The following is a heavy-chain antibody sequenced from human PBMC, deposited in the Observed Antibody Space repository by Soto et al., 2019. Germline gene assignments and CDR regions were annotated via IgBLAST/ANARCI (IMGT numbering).Heavy chain of an antibody. Sequence: SETLSLTCTVSGGSISSSSYYWGWIRQPPGKGLEWIGSIYYSGSTYYNPSLKSRVTISVDTSKNQFSLKLSSVTAADTAVYYCASRIAARLNYFDYWGQGTLVTVSS. J-gene: IGHJ4*02. CDR2: IYYSGST. D-gene: IGHD6-6*01. CDR3: ASRIAARLNYFDY. V-gene: IGHV4-39*01. CDR1: GGSISSSSYY.